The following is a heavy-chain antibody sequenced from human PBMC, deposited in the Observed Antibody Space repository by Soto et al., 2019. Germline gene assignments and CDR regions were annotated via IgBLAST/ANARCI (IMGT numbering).Heavy chain of an antibody. D-gene: IGHD3-3*01. CDR1: GGTFSSYA. J-gene: IGHJ4*02. CDR3: ARVPNRFLEWPGGDY. V-gene: IGHV1-69*12. CDR2: IIPIFGTA. Sequence: QVQLVQSGAEVKKPGSSVKVSCKASGGTFSSYAISWVRQAPGQGLAWMGGIIPIFGTANYTQKFQGRVTITADESTSTGYMVLSSPRSEDTAVYYCARVPNRFLEWPGGDYWGQGTLVTVSS.